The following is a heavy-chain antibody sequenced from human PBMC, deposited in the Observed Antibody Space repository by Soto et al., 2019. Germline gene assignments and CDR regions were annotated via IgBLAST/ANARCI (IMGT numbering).Heavy chain of an antibody. V-gene: IGHV4-31*02. CDR1: GGSISSGGYY. CDR3: ATVPRLVSFGSHCPPDFDY. CDR2: IYYSGST. D-gene: IGHD3-3*01. Sequence: SETLSRTGTVSGGSISSGGYYWSWIRKHPGKGLEWIGYIYYSGSTYYNPSLKSRVTISVDTSKNQFSLKLSSVTAADTAVYYFATVPRLVSFGSHCPPDFDYLGQATLVTASS. J-gene: IGHJ4*01.